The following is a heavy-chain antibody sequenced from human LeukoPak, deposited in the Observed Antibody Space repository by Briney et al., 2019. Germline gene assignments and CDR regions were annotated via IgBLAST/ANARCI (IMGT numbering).Heavy chain of an antibody. CDR1: GFTFSTYG. D-gene: IGHD4-17*01. V-gene: IGHV3-72*01. Sequence: PGRSLRLSCPASGFTFSTYGMHWVRQAPGKGLEWVGRTRNKANSYTTEYAASVKGRFTISRDDSKNSLYLQMNSLKTEDTAMYYCIRDTTTAGFDYWGQGTLVTVSS. CDR2: TRNKANSYTT. CDR3: IRDTTTAGFDY. J-gene: IGHJ4*02.